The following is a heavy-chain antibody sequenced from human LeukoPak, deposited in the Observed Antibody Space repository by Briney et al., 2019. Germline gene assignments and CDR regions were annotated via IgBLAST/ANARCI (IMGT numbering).Heavy chain of an antibody. V-gene: IGHV1-18*01. CDR3: ARGVVVNTWYYYYMDV. CDR1: GYTFISYG. J-gene: IGHJ6*03. CDR2: ISTYNANT. Sequence: ASVKVSCKASGYTFISYGISCVRQAPGQGLEWMGWISTYNANTNYAQKLQGRVTLTTDTSTSTAYMELSSLRSEDTAVYYCARGVVVNTWYYYYMDVWGKGTTVTVSS. D-gene: IGHD3-22*01.